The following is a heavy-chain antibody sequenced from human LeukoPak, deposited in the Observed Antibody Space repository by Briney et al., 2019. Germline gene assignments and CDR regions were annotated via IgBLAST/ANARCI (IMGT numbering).Heavy chain of an antibody. V-gene: IGHV4-39*01. CDR1: GGSISSSSYY. CDR2: IYYSGCT. Sequence: SETLSLTRTLSGGSISSSSYYWGWTRQPPGKGLEWMVSIYYSGCTYYNPSLKSRVTISVDTSKIQFSLKLSSVTAADTSVYYCARRGGYYDRTFDYWGQGTLVTVSS. CDR3: ARRGGYYDRTFDY. J-gene: IGHJ4*02. D-gene: IGHD3-22*01.